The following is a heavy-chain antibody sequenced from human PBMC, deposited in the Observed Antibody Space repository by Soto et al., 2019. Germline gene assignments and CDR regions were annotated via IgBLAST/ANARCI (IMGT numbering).Heavy chain of an antibody. D-gene: IGHD3-16*01. J-gene: IGHJ4*02. V-gene: IGHV4-39*01. CDR1: GGSISSSSYY. CDR3: ARLPYDYIWGSYSMS. Sequence: SETLSLTCTVSGGSISSSSYYWGWIRQPPGKRLEWIGSIYYSGSTYYNPSLKSRVTISVDTSKDQFSIQLSSVTAADTAVYYCARLPYDYIWGSYSMSWGQGTLVTVSS. CDR2: IYYSGST.